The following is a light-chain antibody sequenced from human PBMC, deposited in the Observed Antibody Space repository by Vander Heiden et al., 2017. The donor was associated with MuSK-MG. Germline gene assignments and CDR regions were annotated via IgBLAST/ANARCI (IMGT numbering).Light chain of an antibody. J-gene: IGKJ3*01. CDR1: QCVSNNY. CDR2: GAS. V-gene: IGKV3-20*01. CDR3: QQYGTSPGT. Sequence: EIVLTQSPGTLSLSPGERVTLSCRASQCVSNNYLAWYQQKPGQAPRLLIYGASSRATGIPDRFSGSGSGTDFSLTISRLEPEDFAVYYCQQYGTSPGTFGPGTKVEIK.